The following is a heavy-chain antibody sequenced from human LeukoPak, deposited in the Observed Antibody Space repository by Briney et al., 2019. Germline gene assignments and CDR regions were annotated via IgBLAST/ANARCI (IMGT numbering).Heavy chain of an antibody. CDR1: GGTFSSYA. CDR3: ARVRYCSSTSCPPDYYYYYGMDV. J-gene: IGHJ6*02. CDR2: IIPILGIA. Sequence: SVKVSCKASGGTFSSYAISWVRQAPGQGLEWMGRIIPILGIANYAQKFQGRVTITADKSTSTAYMELSSLRSEDTAVYYCARVRYCSSTSCPPDYYYYYGMDVWGQGTTVTVSS. V-gene: IGHV1-69*04. D-gene: IGHD2-2*01.